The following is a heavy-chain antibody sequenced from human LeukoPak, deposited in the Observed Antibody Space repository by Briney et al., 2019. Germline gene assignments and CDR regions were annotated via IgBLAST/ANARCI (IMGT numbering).Heavy chain of an antibody. J-gene: IGHJ4*02. CDR3: ARVAPGRWFGELSPSYFDY. V-gene: IGHV4-30-4*01. Sequence: SETLSLTCTVSGGSISSGDYYWSWIRQPPGKGLEWIGYIYYSGSTYYNPSLKSRVTISVGTSKNQFSLKLSSVTAADTAVYYCARVAPGRWFGELSPSYFDYWGQGTLVTVSS. D-gene: IGHD3-10*01. CDR2: IYYSGST. CDR1: GGSISSGDYY.